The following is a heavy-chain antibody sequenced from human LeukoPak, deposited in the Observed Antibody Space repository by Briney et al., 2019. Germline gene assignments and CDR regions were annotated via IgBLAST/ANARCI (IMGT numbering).Heavy chain of an antibody. V-gene: IGHV4-34*01. Sequence: SVTLSLTCAVYGGSFSGYYWSWIRQPPGKGLEWIGEINHSGSTNYNPSLKSRVTISVDTSKNQFSLKLSSVTAADTAVYYCARGHIYLDYWGQGTLVTVSS. CDR1: GGSFSGYY. CDR2: INHSGST. D-gene: IGHD2-21*01. CDR3: ARGHIYLDY. J-gene: IGHJ4*02.